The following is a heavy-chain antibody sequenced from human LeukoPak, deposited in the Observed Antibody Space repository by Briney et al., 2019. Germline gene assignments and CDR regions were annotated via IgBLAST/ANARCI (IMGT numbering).Heavy chain of an antibody. Sequence: KSSETLSLTCAVYGGSFSGYYWSWIRQPPVKGLEWIGEINHSGSTNYNPSLKSRVTISVDTSKNQFSLKLSSVTAADTAVYYCARAWPFPYYDFWSGYPTQYYLDYWGQGTLVTVSS. D-gene: IGHD3-3*01. CDR3: ARAWPFPYYDFWSGYPTQYYLDY. J-gene: IGHJ4*02. CDR2: INHSGST. V-gene: IGHV4-34*01. CDR1: GGSFSGYY.